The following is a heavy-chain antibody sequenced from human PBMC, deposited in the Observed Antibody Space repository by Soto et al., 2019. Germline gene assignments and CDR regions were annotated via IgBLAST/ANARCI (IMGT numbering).Heavy chain of an antibody. Sequence: QVQLVQSGAEVKKPGASVKVSCKASGYTFTSYGISWVRQAPGQGLEWMGWISAYNGNTNYAQKLQGRVTMTTDTSTSTAYMELRSLRSDDTAVYYCARELVDIVVVVAADYYYYMDVWGKGTTVTVSS. V-gene: IGHV1-18*01. CDR3: ARELVDIVVVVAADYYYYMDV. CDR2: ISAYNGNT. D-gene: IGHD2-15*01. CDR1: GYTFTSYG. J-gene: IGHJ6*03.